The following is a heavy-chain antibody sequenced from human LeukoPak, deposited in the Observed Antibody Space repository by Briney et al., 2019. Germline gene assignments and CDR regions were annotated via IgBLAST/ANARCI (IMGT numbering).Heavy chain of an antibody. CDR3: ARHGSAAAACDY. Sequence: SETLSLTCTVSGGSISSYYWSWIRQPPGKGLEWIGYIYYSGSTNYNPSLKSRVTISVDTSKNQFSLKLSSVTAADTAVYYCARHGSAAAACDYWGQGTLVTVSS. D-gene: IGHD6-13*01. V-gene: IGHV4-59*08. J-gene: IGHJ4*02. CDR2: IYYSGST. CDR1: GGSISSYY.